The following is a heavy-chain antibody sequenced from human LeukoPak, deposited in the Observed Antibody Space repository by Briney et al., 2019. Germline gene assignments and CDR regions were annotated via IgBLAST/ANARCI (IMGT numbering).Heavy chain of an antibody. CDR2: IGPSDSYT. CDR3: ARQESDISWNSHIDY. Sequence: GESLRISCKVSGYDFTRHWINWVRQMPGKGLEGMGRIGPSDSYTNYSPSFQGYVTISADKSINTPFLHWSSLKASDTAMFYCARQESDISWNSHIDYWGQGSLVTVSS. J-gene: IGHJ4*02. D-gene: IGHD1-7*01. CDR1: GYDFTRHW. V-gene: IGHV5-10-1*01.